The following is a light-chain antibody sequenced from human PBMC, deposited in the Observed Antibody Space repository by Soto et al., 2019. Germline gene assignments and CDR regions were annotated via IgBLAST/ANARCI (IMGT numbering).Light chain of an antibody. CDR3: LQYNTFPHS. CDR2: DAT. V-gene: IGKV1-5*01. J-gene: IGKJ2*03. Sequence: DLQMTQSPSTVSASIGDSVTLTCRASPIIASWLAWYQQKPGKAPHLVIYDATKLQTGVPSRFRSTASGAEFTLIISDLQAADFAAYYCLQYNTFPHSFGQGTRLEI. CDR1: PIIASW.